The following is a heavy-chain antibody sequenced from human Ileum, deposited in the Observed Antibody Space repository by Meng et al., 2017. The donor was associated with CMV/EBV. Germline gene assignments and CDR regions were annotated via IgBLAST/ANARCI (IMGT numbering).Heavy chain of an antibody. CDR3: ARVQLSGVFDY. CDR1: GYAVTNSG. D-gene: IGHD1-26*01. Sequence: QVQLVPSEIDVKKPVASVKFSCKTSGYAVTNSGNTWVRQAPGQGLEWMGWINTYNDNSNSAQKFQDRFTMTKDTSTRTAHMELRSLTSDDTAVYYCARVQLSGVFDYWGQGTLVTVSS. J-gene: IGHJ4*02. CDR2: INTYNDNS. V-gene: IGHV1-18*01.